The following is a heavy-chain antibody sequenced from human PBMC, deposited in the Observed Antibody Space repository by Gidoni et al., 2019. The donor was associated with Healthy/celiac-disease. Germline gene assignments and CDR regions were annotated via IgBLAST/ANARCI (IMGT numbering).Heavy chain of an antibody. D-gene: IGHD3-3*01. V-gene: IGHV4-34*01. CDR3: ASRKIWSGYKFDY. J-gene: IGHJ4*02. CDR2: INHSGST. Sequence: QVQLQQWGAGLLKPSETLSLTGAVYGGSFCGYYWSWIRQPPGTGLEWIWEINHSGSTNYNPSLKIRVTISVDTSKNPFSLKLSSVTSADTAVYYCASRKIWSGYKFDYWGQGTLVTVSS. CDR1: GGSFCGYY.